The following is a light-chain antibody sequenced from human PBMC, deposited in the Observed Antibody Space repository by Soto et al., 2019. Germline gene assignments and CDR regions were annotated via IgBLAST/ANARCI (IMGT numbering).Light chain of an antibody. J-gene: IGKJ1*01. V-gene: IGKV3-15*01. CDR3: QQYNNWPRRT. Sequence: EVVMTQSPDTLSVSPGERATLSCRASESVSSNLAWYQQKPGQAPRLLIYGASTRATGIPARFSGSGSGTEFTLTISSLQSEDFAVYYCQQYNNWPRRTFGQGTKVDIK. CDR2: GAS. CDR1: ESVSSN.